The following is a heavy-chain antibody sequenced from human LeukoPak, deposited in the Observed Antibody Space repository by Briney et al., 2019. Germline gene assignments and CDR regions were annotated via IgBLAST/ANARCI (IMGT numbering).Heavy chain of an antibody. Sequence: SETLSLTCTVSGGSISSYYWSWIRQPAGKGLEWIGRIYTSGSTNYNPSLKSRVTISVDTSKNQFSLKLSSVTAADTAVYYCARVSYGSGSYYKDYYYYMDVWGKGTTVTVSS. J-gene: IGHJ6*03. V-gene: IGHV4-4*07. CDR1: GGSISSYY. D-gene: IGHD3-10*01. CDR3: ARVSYGSGSYYKDYYYYMDV. CDR2: IYTSGST.